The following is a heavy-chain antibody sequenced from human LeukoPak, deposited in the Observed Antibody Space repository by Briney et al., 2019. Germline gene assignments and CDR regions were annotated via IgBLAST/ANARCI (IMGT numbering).Heavy chain of an antibody. V-gene: IGHV3-7*01. CDR3: VTEFWYRFDY. J-gene: IGHJ4*02. CDR1: GLNFRAYN. CDR2: APWDGRGP. D-gene: IGHD3-3*01. Sequence: GGSLRLSWITSGLNFRAYNMAWVRQAPGKGLGWLATAPWDGRGPAHTDSVRGGFTIYIHNTKNSLYLEMNSLSAEDTAVYFCVTEFWYRFDYWGQGVLVTVSS.